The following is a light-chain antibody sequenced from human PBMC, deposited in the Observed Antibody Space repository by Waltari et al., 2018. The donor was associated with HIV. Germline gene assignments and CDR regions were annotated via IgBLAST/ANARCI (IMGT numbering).Light chain of an antibody. J-gene: IGKJ1*01. CDR1: QSISSW. CDR3: QQYNSYSTWT. CDR2: KAS. V-gene: IGKV1-5*03. Sequence: DIQMPQSPSTLSASVGDRVTIPCRASQSISSWLAWYQQKPGKAPKLLIYKASSLESGVPSRFSGSGSGTEFTLTISSLQPDDFATYYCQQYNSYSTWTFGQGTKVEIK.